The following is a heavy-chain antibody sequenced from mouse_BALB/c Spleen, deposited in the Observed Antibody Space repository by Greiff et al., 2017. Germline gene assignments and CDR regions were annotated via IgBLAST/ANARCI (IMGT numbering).Heavy chain of an antibody. D-gene: IGHD1-1*01. V-gene: IGHV1-18*01. CDR2: INPNNGGT. J-gene: IGHJ4*01. CDR3: ARPHYYGSGYYAMDY. CDR1: GYTFTDYN. Sequence: EVQLQQSGPELVKPGASVKIPCKASGYTFTDYNMDWVKQSHGKSLEWIGDINPNNGGTIYNQKFKGKATLTVDKSSSTAYMELRSLTSEDTAVYYCARPHYYGSGYYAMDYWGQGTSVTVSS.